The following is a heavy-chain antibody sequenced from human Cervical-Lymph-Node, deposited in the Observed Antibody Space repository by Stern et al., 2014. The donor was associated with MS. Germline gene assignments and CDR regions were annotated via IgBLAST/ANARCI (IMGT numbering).Heavy chain of an antibody. V-gene: IGHV4-59*01. CDR3: ARGVTQVLDP. CDR1: GGSISSYY. D-gene: IGHD4-11*01. J-gene: IGHJ5*02. Sequence: VQLLESGPGLVKPSETLSLTCTVSGGSISSYYWSWIRQPPGKGLEWIGYIYYSGSTNYNPSLKSRVTISVDTSKNQFSLKLSSVTAADTAVYYCARGVTQVLDPWGQGTLVTVSS. CDR2: IYYSGST.